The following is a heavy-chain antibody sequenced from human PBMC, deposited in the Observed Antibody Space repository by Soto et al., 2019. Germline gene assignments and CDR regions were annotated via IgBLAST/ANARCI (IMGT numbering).Heavy chain of an antibody. V-gene: IGHV1-69*06. J-gene: IGHJ6*02. Sequence: QVQLVQSGAEVKKPGSSVKVSCKASGGTFSSYAISWVRQAPGQGLEWMGGIIPISGTANYAQKFKGRITITADKPTSPVYMELSSLRSEDTAVYYCARSQGSSTSLEIYYYYYYGMDVWGQGTTVTVSS. CDR3: ARSQGSSTSLEIYYYYYYGMDV. CDR2: IIPISGTA. CDR1: GGTFSSYA. D-gene: IGHD2-2*01.